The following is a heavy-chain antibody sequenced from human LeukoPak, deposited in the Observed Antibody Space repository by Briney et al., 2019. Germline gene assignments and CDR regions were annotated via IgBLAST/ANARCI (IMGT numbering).Heavy chain of an antibody. CDR2: ISGSGGST. Sequence: GGSLRLSCAASGFTFSNYAMSWVRQAPGKGLEWVSAISGSGGSTYYADSVKGRFTISRDNSKNTLYLQMNSLRAEDTAVYYCAKDHRPLAKQWLVFDYWGQGTLVTVSS. D-gene: IGHD6-19*01. J-gene: IGHJ4*02. V-gene: IGHV3-23*01. CDR3: AKDHRPLAKQWLVFDY. CDR1: GFTFSNYA.